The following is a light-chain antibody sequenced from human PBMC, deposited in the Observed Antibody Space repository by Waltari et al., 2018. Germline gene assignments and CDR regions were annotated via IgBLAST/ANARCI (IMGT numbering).Light chain of an antibody. Sequence: DIVMTQSPDSLAVSLGERDTINCTSSPSVFYSSKNKNYLAWYQQKPGQPPKLLIYWASTRESGVPDRFSGSGSGTDFTLTISSLQAEDVAVYYCQQYYSTPPRTFGQGTKVEIK. CDR2: WAS. CDR1: PSVFYSSKNKNY. V-gene: IGKV4-1*01. CDR3: QQYYSTPPRT. J-gene: IGKJ1*01.